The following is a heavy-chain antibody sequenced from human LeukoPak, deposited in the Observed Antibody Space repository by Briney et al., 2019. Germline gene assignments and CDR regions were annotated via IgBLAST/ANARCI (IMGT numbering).Heavy chain of an antibody. D-gene: IGHD6-19*01. V-gene: IGHV1-2*02. J-gene: IGHJ4*02. CDR1: GYTFTDYF. CDR2: INPYSGDT. Sequence: ASVKVSCKASGYTFTDYFIHWVRQAPGQGLEWMGWINPYSGDTTYAQTFQGRVTLTRDTSINTAHMELSRLTSDDTAIYYCARDKAGRGTGWYLSDYWGQGTPVTVSS. CDR3: ARDKAGRGTGWYLSDY.